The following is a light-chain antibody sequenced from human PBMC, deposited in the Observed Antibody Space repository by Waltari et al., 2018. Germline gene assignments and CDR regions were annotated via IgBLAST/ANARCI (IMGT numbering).Light chain of an antibody. CDR2: DVS. Sequence: QSALTQPASVSGSPGQSITHSRTGTSSDVGGYNYVSWHQPHPGKPPKSMIYDVSNRPSGVSNRFSGSKSGNTASLTISGLQPADEADYYCNSFTSSSTVVFGGGTKLTVL. J-gene: IGLJ3*02. CDR3: NSFTSSSTVV. CDR1: SSDVGGYNY. V-gene: IGLV2-14*03.